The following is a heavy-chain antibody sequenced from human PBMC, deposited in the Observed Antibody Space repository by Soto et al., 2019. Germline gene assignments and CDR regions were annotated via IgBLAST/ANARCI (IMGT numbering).Heavy chain of an antibody. J-gene: IGHJ6*02. D-gene: IGHD5-18*01. V-gene: IGHV5-51*01. CDR1: GYSFTSYW. CDR2: IYPGDSDT. Sequence: GESLKISCKGSGYSFTSYWIGWVRQMPGKGLEWMGIIYPGDSDTRYSPSFQGQVPISADTSISTAYPQRSSLKASDTAMYYCARSFRGYSYGYVEESSYYGMYAWGQGTRFTFPS. CDR3: ARSFRGYSYGYVEESSYYGMYA.